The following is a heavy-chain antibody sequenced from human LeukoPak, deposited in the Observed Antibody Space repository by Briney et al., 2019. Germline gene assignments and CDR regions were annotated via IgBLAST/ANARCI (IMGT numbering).Heavy chain of an antibody. CDR3: ARDLPEFSGSYQPVFDY. CDR1: GFTFSSYW. V-gene: IGHV3-7*01. CDR2: IKQDGSEK. J-gene: IGHJ4*02. D-gene: IGHD1-26*01. Sequence: PGGSLRLSCAASGFTFSSYWMSWVRQAPGKVLEWVANIKQDGSEKYYVDSVKGRFTISRDNAKNSLYLQMNSLRAEDTAVYYCARDLPEFSGSYQPVFDYWGQGTLVTVSS.